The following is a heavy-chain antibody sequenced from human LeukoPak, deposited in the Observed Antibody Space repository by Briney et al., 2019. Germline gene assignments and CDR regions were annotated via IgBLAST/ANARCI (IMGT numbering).Heavy chain of an antibody. J-gene: IGHJ4*02. Sequence: GGSPRLSPAASGFTFSDYAMSWVRQALGKGLEWVSAISGTGSGTYYADSVKGRVTVSRDNSKNTLYLQTNSLRADDTAVYYCAKDRRNSLSTGYYSIDYWGQGTLVTVSS. D-gene: IGHD3-22*01. CDR3: AKDRRNSLSTGYYSIDY. CDR1: GFTFSDYA. V-gene: IGHV3-23*01. CDR2: ISGTGSGT.